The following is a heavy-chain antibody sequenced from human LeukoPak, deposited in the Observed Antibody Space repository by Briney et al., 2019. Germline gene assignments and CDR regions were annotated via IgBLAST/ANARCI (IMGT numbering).Heavy chain of an antibody. CDR1: GFTFSSYG. D-gene: IGHD6-13*01. J-gene: IGHJ4*02. Sequence: GGSLRLSCAASGFTFSSYGMHWVRQAPGKGLEWVAFIRYDGSNKYYADSVKGRFTISRDNSKNTLYLQMSSLRAEDTAVYYCAKDCNVFTLAAAGLDYWGQGTLVTVSS. CDR2: IRYDGSNK. V-gene: IGHV3-30*02. CDR3: AKDCNVFTLAAAGLDY.